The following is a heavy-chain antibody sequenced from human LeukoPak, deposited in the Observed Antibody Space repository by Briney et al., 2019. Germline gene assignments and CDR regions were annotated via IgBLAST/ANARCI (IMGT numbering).Heavy chain of an antibody. CDR1: GFTFSNYA. V-gene: IGHV3-23*01. CDR2: ISGSGGST. CDR3: TKRAEVGAEHY. J-gene: IGHJ4*02. D-gene: IGHD1-26*01. Sequence: GGSLRLSCAASGFTFSNYAMSWVRQAPGKGLEWVSAISGSGGSTYYADSVKGRFTISRDNSKNTLFLQMNSLRAEDTAVYYCTKRAEVGAEHYWGQGTLVTVSS.